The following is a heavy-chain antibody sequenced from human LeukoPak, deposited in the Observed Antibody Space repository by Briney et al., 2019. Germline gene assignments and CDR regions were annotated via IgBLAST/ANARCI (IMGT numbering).Heavy chain of an antibody. CDR1: GGSISGYH. Sequence: PSETLSLTCNVSGGSISGYHWSWIRQPPGKGLEWLGYIYYSGSSNYNPSLKSRVTISADTSKNQFSLKLSSVTAADTAVYYCARSFDYWGQGTLVTVSS. CDR2: IYYSGSS. J-gene: IGHJ4*02. V-gene: IGHV4-59*01. CDR3: ARSFDY.